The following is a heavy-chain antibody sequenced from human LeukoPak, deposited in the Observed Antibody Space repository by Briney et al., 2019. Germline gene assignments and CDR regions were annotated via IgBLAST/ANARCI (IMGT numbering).Heavy chain of an antibody. CDR2: ISAYNGNT. D-gene: IGHD2-2*02. J-gene: IGHJ4*02. V-gene: IGHV1-18*01. Sequence: ASVKVPCKASGYTFTSYGISWVRQAPGQGLEWMGWISAYNGNTNYAQKLQGRATMTTDTSTSTAYMELRSLRSDDTAVYYCAREKAIYLELDYWGQGTLVTVSS. CDR3: AREKAIYLELDY. CDR1: GYTFTSYG.